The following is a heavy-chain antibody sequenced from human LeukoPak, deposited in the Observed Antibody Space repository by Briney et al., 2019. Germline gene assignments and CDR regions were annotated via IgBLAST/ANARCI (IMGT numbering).Heavy chain of an antibody. CDR3: ARDRPYTGGWRGFDY. V-gene: IGHV1-46*01. CDR1: GYTFTNYY. J-gene: IGHJ4*02. Sequence: ASVKVSCKASGYTFTNYYMHWVRQAPGHGLEWMGLINPTGTGTNYAQKFRGRVTLTRDTSTTTVYMELSSLRSEDTAVYYCARDRPYTGGWRGFDYWGQGTLVTVSS. D-gene: IGHD6-19*01. CDR2: INPTGTGT.